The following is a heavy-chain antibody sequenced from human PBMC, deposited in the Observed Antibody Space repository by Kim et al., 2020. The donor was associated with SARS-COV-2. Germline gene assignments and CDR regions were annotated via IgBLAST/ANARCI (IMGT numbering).Heavy chain of an antibody. V-gene: IGHV3-30-3*01. J-gene: IGHJ4*02. CDR1: GFTFSSYA. D-gene: IGHD1-26*01. Sequence: GGSLRLSCAASGFTFSSYAMHWVRQAPGKGLEWGAVISYDGSNKYYADSVKGRFTISRDNSKTTLSLQMNSLRAEDTAVYYCARDLVGAGNGGYWGQGTLVTVSS. CDR2: ISYDGSNK. CDR3: ARDLVGAGNGGY.